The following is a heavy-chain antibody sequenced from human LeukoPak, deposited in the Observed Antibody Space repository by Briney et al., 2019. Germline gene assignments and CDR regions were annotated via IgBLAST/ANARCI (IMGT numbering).Heavy chain of an antibody. CDR1: GGSISSGY. V-gene: IGHV4-4*09. D-gene: IGHD4-11*01. J-gene: IGHJ4*02. CDR3: AKSYFDYSTYYSYYFNL. Sequence: SETLSLTCTVSGGSISSGYWSWIRQPPGRGLEWIGYIYTSGSTNYNPSLKSRVTISVDTSKNQFALKLSSVTAADTAVYYCAKSYFDYSTYYSYYFNLWGRGALVTVSS. CDR2: IYTSGST.